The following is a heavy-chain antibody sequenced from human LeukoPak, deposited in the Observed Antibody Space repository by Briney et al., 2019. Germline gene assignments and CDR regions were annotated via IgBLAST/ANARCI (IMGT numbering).Heavy chain of an antibody. CDR1: GGTFSSYA. CDR3: ARVVGWSGYNYFDY. CDR2: IIPIFGTA. D-gene: IGHD3-3*01. V-gene: IGHV1-69*13. Sequence: GASVKVSCKASGGTFSSYAISWVRQAPGQGLEWMGGIIPIFGTANYAQEFQGRVTITADESTSTAYMELSSLRSEDTAVYYCARVVGWSGYNYFDYWGQGTLVTVSS. J-gene: IGHJ4*02.